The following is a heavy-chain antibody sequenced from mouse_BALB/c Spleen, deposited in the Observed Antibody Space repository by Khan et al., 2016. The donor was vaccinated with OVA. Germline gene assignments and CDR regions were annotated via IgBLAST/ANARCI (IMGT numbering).Heavy chain of an antibody. CDR2: ISSDGDYT. CDR1: GFTFSTYA. J-gene: IGHJ3*01. CDR3: ARSAYCNFAY. D-gene: IGHD2-1*01. Sequence: EVMLVESGGGLVKPGGSLKLSCAASGFTFSTYAMSWVRQTPEKRLEWVATISSDGDYTYYPDNVTGRFTISRDNAKNTLYLQMSSLRSEDTAMYYCARSAYCNFAYWGQGTLVTVSA. V-gene: IGHV5-9-1*01.